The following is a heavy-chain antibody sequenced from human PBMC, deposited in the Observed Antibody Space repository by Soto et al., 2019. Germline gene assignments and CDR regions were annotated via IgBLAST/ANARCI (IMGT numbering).Heavy chain of an antibody. Sequence: XVCLRLSCAASAFSFSSAWMSWVCQTPGKGLEWVGRIKSKTDGGTTDYAAPVKGRFTISRDDSKNTLYLQMNSLKTEDTAVYYCTTDRGYSSSWRYYYYYYGMDVWGQGTTVTVSS. CDR3: TTDRGYSSSWRYYYYYYGMDV. J-gene: IGHJ6*02. V-gene: IGHV3-15*01. CDR1: AFSFSSAW. CDR2: IKSKTDGGTT. D-gene: IGHD6-13*01.